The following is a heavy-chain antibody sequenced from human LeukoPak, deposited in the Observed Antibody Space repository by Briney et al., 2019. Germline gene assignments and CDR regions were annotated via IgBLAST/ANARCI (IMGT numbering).Heavy chain of an antibody. V-gene: IGHV5-51*01. CDR1: GYSFTSYW. CDR2: IYPGDSDT. Sequence: GESLKISCKGSGYSFTSYWIGWVRQMPGKGLERMGIIYPGDSDTRYSPSFQGQVTISADKSISTAYLQWSSLKASDTAMYYCARPPALYYYGSGSPDDAFDIWGQGTMVTVSS. CDR3: ARPPALYYYGSGSPDDAFDI. D-gene: IGHD3-10*01. J-gene: IGHJ3*02.